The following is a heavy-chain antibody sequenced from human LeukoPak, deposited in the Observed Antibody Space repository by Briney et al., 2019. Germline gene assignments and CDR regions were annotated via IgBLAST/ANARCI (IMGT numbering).Heavy chain of an antibody. Sequence: GGSLRLSCAASGFTFSDYYMSWIRQAPGKGLEWVSYISSSGSTTYYADSVKGRFTISRDNAKNSLSLQMNSLGAEDTAVYYCARGCNGGSCSDCWGQGTLVTVSS. V-gene: IGHV3-11*01. CDR1: GFTFSDYY. CDR2: ISSSGSTT. CDR3: ARGCNGGSCSDC. J-gene: IGHJ4*02. D-gene: IGHD2-15*01.